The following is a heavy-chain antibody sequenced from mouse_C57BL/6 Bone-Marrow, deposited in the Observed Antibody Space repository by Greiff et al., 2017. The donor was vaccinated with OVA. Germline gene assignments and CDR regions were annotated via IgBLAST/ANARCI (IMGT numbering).Heavy chain of an antibody. CDR3: TRGILPHYYAMDY. J-gene: IGHJ4*01. D-gene: IGHD1-1*01. Sequence: VQLQQSGAELVRPGASVTLSCKASGYTFTDYEMHWVKQTPVHGLEWIGAIDPETGGTAYNQKFKGKAILTADKSSSTAYMELRSLTSEDSAVYYCTRGILPHYYAMDYWGQGTSVTVSS. V-gene: IGHV1-15*01. CDR1: GYTFTDYE. CDR2: IDPETGGT.